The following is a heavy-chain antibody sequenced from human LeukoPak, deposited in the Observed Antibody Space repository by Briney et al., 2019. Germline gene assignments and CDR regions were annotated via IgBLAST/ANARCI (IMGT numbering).Heavy chain of an antibody. V-gene: IGHV4-4*07. CDR1: GGSISSYY. J-gene: IGHJ6*03. Sequence: SETLSLTCTVSGGSISSYYWSWIRQPAGKGLEWIGRIYTSGSTNYNPSLKSRVTMSVDTSKNQFSLKLSSVTAADTAVYYCAREGIAARPYYYYYMDVWGKGTTVTVSS. CDR3: AREGIAARPYYYYYMDV. D-gene: IGHD6-6*01. CDR2: IYTSGST.